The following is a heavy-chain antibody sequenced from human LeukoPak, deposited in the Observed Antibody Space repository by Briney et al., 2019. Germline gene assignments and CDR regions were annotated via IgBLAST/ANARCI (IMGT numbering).Heavy chain of an antibody. CDR1: GCSITSYY. V-gene: IGHV4-59*01. D-gene: IGHD5-18*01. Sequence: PSETLSLTCTVSGCSITSYYWSWIRQPPGKGLEWIGYVYHSGSTNYNPSLKSRVTISVDTSKNQFSLKLSSVTAADTAVYYCARDRYIFAGPDAYYYMDVWGKGTTVTIS. J-gene: IGHJ6*03. CDR3: ARDRYIFAGPDAYYYMDV. CDR2: VYHSGST.